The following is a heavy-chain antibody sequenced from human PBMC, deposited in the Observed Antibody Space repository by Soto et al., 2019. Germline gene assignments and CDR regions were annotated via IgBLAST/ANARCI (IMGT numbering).Heavy chain of an antibody. J-gene: IGHJ5*02. V-gene: IGHV3-30-3*01. CDR2: ISYDGSNK. D-gene: IGHD6-13*01. Sequence: QVQLVESGGGVVQPGRSLRLSCAASGFTFSSYAMHWVRQAPGKGLEWVAVISYDGSNKYYADSVKGRFTISRDNCKNTLYLQMNSLRAEDTAVYYCARGIAAVNSAFAPWGQGTLVTVSS. CDR1: GFTFSSYA. CDR3: ARGIAAVNSAFAP.